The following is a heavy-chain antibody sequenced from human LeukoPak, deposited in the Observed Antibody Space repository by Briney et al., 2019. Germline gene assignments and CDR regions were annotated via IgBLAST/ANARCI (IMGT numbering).Heavy chain of an antibody. CDR2: FIPIFGTA. J-gene: IGHJ6*03. D-gene: IGHD6-13*01. Sequence: ASVKVSCKAFGSTFSSYAFSWVRQAPGQGLEWMGGFIPIFGTANYAQKFQGRVTITTDESTSTAYMELSSLRSEDTAVYYCASSSFSDGYYYYYYMDVWGKGTTVTVSS. V-gene: IGHV1-69*05. CDR3: ASSSFSDGYYYYYYMDV. CDR1: GSTFSSYA.